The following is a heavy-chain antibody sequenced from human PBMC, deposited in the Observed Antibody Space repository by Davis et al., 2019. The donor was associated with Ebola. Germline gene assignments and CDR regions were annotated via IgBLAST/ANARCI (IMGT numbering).Heavy chain of an antibody. CDR1: GFTFSSYS. CDR3: ARDKRELLWGYGMDV. Sequence: GGSLRLSCAASGFTFSSYSMNWVRQAPGKGLEWVSSISSSSSYIYYADSVKGRFTISRDNAKNSLYLQMNSLRAEETAVYYCARDKRELLWGYGMDVWGQGTTVTVSS. J-gene: IGHJ6*02. V-gene: IGHV3-21*01. CDR2: ISSSSSYI. D-gene: IGHD1-26*01.